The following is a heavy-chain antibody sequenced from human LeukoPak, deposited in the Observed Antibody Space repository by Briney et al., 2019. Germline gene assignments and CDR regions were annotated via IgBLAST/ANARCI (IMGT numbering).Heavy chain of an antibody. Sequence: GGSLRLSCAASGFTFSSYSVNWVRQARGKGLEWVSYISSSSSTIYYADSVKGRFTISRDNAKNSLYLQMNSLRAEDTAVYYCARVSQTPGGRGYFDYWGQGTPVTVSS. V-gene: IGHV3-48*01. D-gene: IGHD2-15*01. CDR1: GFTFSSYS. J-gene: IGHJ4*02. CDR3: ARVSQTPGGRGYFDY. CDR2: ISSSSSTI.